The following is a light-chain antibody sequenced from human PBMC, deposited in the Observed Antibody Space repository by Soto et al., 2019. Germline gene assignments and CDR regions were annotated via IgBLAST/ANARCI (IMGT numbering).Light chain of an antibody. CDR3: CSYAGSSIVV. Sequence: QSALTQPASVSGSPGQSITISCTGTSSDVGSYNLVSWYQQHSGKAPKLMIYEVSKRPSGVSNRFSGSKSGNTASLTISGLQAEDEADYYCCSYAGSSIVVFVGGTKLTV. V-gene: IGLV2-23*02. CDR1: SSDVGSYNL. J-gene: IGLJ2*01. CDR2: EVS.